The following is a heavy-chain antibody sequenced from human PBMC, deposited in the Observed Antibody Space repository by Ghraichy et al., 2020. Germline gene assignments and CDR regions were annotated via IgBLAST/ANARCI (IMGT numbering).Heavy chain of an antibody. Sequence: GGSLRLSCAASGFTFSSYAMHWVRQAPGKGLEWVSRINGSGGSTYYADSVKGRFTISRDNSKNTLYLQMNSLRAEDTAVYYCAKPGYCCSTSFDYFGYWGQVTLATVSS. CDR2: INGSGGST. J-gene: IGHJ4*02. D-gene: IGHD2-2*01. V-gene: IGHV3-23*01. CDR1: GFTFSSYA. CDR3: AKPGYCCSTSFDYFGY.